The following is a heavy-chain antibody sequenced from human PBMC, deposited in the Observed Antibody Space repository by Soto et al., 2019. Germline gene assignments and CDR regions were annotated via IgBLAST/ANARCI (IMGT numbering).Heavy chain of an antibody. V-gene: IGHV4-31*03. CDR3: ARGWVDTAMAHSYYYYGMDV. CDR2: IYYSGST. J-gene: IGHJ6*02. D-gene: IGHD5-18*01. CDR1: GGSISSGGYY. Sequence: QVQLQESGPGLVKPSQTLSLTCTVSGGSISSGGYYWSWIRQHPGKGLEWIGYIYYSGSTYYNPSLKSRVTISGDTSKNQFSLKLSSVTAADTAVYYCARGWVDTAMAHSYYYYGMDVWGQGTTVTVSS.